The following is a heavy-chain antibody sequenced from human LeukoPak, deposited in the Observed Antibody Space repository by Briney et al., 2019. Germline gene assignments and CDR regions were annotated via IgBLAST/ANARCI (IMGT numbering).Heavy chain of an antibody. CDR1: GYTFTSYD. V-gene: IGHV1-8*02. D-gene: IGHD6-13*01. J-gene: IGHJ6*03. CDR3: ARVYSSSWLYYYYYYMDV. Sequence: ASVKVSCKASGYTFTSYDINWVRQATGQGLEWMGWMNPNSGNTGYAQKFQGRVTITRNTSISTAYMELSSLRPEDTAVYYCARVYSSSWLYYYYYYMDVWGKGTTVTVSS. CDR2: MNPNSGNT.